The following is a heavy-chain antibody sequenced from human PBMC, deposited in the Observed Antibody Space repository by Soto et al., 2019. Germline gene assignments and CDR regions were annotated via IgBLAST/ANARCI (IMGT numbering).Heavy chain of an antibody. D-gene: IGHD1-20*01. CDR3: AKLPVSLTGTTVGGEYYFDY. V-gene: IGHV3-23*01. CDR1: GFTFSSYA. J-gene: IGHJ4*02. Sequence: PGGSLRLSCAASGFTFSSYAMSWVRQAPGKGLEWVSAISGSGGSTYYADSVKGRFTISRDNSKNTLYLQMNSLRAEDTAVYYCAKLPVSLTGTTVGGEYYFDYWGQGTLVTVSS. CDR2: ISGSGGST.